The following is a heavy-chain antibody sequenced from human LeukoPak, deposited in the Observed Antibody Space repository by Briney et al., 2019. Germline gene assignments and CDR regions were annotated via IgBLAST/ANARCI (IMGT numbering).Heavy chain of an antibody. CDR3: ARAPGSLVSIAARPYYFDY. J-gene: IGHJ4*02. Sequence: QTGGSLRLSCAASGFTFSSYAMSCVRQAPGKGLERVSIINGAGDATYYAASVKGRFAISRDNSKNTLYLQINSLRVEDTAVYYCARAPGSLVSIAARPYYFDYWGQGTLVTVSS. V-gene: IGHV3-23*01. D-gene: IGHD6-6*01. CDR2: INGAGDAT. CDR1: GFTFSSYA.